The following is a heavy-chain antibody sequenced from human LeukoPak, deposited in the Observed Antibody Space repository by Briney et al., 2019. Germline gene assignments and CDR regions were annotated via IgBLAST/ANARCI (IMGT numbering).Heavy chain of an antibody. CDR3: ARDYYDILTGYYKGDY. J-gene: IGHJ4*02. Sequence: PGGSLEPSWAASGFTFVGIGWSWFGQAQGKGLGWVATIKQDGSEKYYVDSVKGRFTISTDNAKNSLYLQMNSLRAEDTAVYYCARDYYDILTGYYKGDYWGQGTLVTVSS. CDR1: GFTFVGIG. D-gene: IGHD3-9*01. V-gene: IGHV3-7*01. CDR2: IKQDGSEK.